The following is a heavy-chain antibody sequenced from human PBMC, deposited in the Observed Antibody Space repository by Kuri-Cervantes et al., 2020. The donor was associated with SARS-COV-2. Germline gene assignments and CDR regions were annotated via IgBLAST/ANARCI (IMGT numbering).Heavy chain of an antibody. V-gene: IGHV3-23*01. CDR3: ASGYTIDY. D-gene: IGHD3-22*01. Sequence: GGSLRLSCGASGFTVSSYAMSWVRQAPGKGLGWVSAISGSVGSTYYAVSVKDRFTIARDNSKNPLYLQMNSLRAEGTAVYYCASGYTIDYWGQGTLVTVSS. CDR1: GFTVSSYA. J-gene: IGHJ4*02. CDR2: ISGSVGST.